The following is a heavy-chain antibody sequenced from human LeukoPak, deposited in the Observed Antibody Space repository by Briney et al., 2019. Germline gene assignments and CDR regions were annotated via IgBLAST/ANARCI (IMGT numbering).Heavy chain of an antibody. J-gene: IGHJ4*02. CDR3: ARGDYKFDY. Sequence: SETLSLTCTFSGGXISSSYCTWIRQPAGKGLEWIGRIYTSGSTNYNPSLKSRVTMSVDTSKNQFSLKLSSVTAADTAVYYCARGDYKFDYWGQGTLVTVSS. CDR2: IYTSGST. V-gene: IGHV4-4*07. CDR1: GGXISSSY. D-gene: IGHD4-11*01.